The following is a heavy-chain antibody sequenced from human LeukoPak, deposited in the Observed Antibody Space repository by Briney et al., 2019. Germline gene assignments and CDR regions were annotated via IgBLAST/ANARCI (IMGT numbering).Heavy chain of an antibody. V-gene: IGHV1-69*13. Sequence: GASVKVFCKASGGTFSSYAISWVRQAPGQGLEWMGGIIPIFGTANYAQKFQGRVTITADESTSTAYMELSSLRSEDTAVYYCARDLGYCSGGSCSDRGQGTLVTVSS. CDR1: GGTFSSYA. CDR2: IIPIFGTA. CDR3: ARDLGYCSGGSCSD. D-gene: IGHD2-15*01. J-gene: IGHJ4*02.